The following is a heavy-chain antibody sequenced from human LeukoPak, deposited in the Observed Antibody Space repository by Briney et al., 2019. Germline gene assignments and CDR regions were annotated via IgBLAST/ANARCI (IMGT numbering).Heavy chain of an antibody. J-gene: IGHJ4*02. CDR1: GYTFTSYG. V-gene: IGHV1-18*01. CDR3: ARDLRSGSDVPLEVDY. D-gene: IGHD5-12*01. CDR2: ISANNGNR. Sequence: ASVKVSCKASGYTFTSYGITWVRQAPGQGLEWMGWISANNGNRNYAQKVQDRVTMTTDSSTSTAYMELRSLRSDDTAVYYCARDLRSGSDVPLEVDYWGQGTLVSVSS.